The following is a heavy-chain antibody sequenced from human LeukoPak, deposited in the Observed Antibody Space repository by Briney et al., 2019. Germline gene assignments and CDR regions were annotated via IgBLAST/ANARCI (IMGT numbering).Heavy chain of an antibody. CDR3: ARDREGYISFDY. J-gene: IGHJ4*02. D-gene: IGHD6-13*01. CDR1: GYTFTSYD. V-gene: IGHV1-8*01. Sequence: ASVKVSCKASGYTFTSYDINWVRQATGQGLEWMGWMNPNSGNTGYAQKFQGRVTMTRDTSISTAYMELSRLRSDDTAVYYCARDREGYISFDYWGQGTLVTVSS. CDR2: MNPNSGNT.